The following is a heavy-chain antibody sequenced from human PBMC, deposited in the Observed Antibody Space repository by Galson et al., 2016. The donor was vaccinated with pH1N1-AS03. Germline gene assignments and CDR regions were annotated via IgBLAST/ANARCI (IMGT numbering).Heavy chain of an antibody. CDR1: GFTFSSYA. D-gene: IGHD2-2*01. CDR3: AKGGYCSSLSCRSPSGLMGV. Sequence: SLRLSCAASGFTFSSYAMSWVRQAPGKGLEWVSAVSGSGGSTYYADSVKGRFTIPRGNSKNTLYLRMNTLRAEDTAVYYCAKGGYCSSLSCRSPSGLMGVWGKGTTVTVSA. V-gene: IGHV3-23*01. J-gene: IGHJ6*04. CDR2: VSGSGGST.